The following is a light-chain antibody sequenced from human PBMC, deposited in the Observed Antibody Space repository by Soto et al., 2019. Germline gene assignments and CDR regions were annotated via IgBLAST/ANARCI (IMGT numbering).Light chain of an antibody. CDR3: QQRNPLT. Sequence: EIVLTQSPATLSLSPGERATLSCRASQSIGTYLAWYQQKPGQAPRLLIYDASTRATGIPARFSGGGSGTDFTLTISSLEPEDFAVYYCQQRNPLTFGGGTKV. CDR2: DAS. CDR1: QSIGTY. V-gene: IGKV3-11*01. J-gene: IGKJ4*01.